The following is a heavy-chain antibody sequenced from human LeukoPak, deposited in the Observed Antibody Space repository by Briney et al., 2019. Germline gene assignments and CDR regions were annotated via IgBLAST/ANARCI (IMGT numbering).Heavy chain of an antibody. CDR2: IYYSGSN. J-gene: IGHJ3*02. V-gene: IGHV4-30-4*08. CDR3: ARNYDFWSGRYAFDI. CDR1: GGSISSGDYY. D-gene: IGHD3-3*01. Sequence: SETLSLTCTVSGGSISSGDYYWSWIRQPPGKGLEWIGYIYYSGSNYYNPTLKSRVTISVDTSKNQFSLKLSSVTAADTAVYYCARNYDFWSGRYAFDIWGQGTMVTVSS.